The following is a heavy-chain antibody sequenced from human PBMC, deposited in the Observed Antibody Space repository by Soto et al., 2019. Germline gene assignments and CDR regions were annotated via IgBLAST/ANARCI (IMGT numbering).Heavy chain of an antibody. CDR1: GFTVSSNY. CDR2: IYSGGST. V-gene: IGHV3-53*01. D-gene: IGHD3-22*01. J-gene: IGHJ1*01. Sequence: EVQLVESGGGLIQPGGSLSLSCAASGFTVSSNYMSWVRQAPGKGLEWVSVIYSGGSTYYADSVKGRFTISRDNAKNTLYLQMNSLRAEDTAVYYCARDLVESGYPEYFQHWGQGTLVTVSS. CDR3: ARDLVESGYPEYFQH.